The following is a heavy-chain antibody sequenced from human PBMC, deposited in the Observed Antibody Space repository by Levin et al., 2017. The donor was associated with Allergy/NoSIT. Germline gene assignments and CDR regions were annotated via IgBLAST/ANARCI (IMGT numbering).Heavy chain of an antibody. D-gene: IGHD2-2*01. J-gene: IGHJ6*02. CDR3: ARFPPSYQRLENSPKDFYYGLDV. Sequence: ASVKVSCKASGYTFTGYYVHWVRQAPGQGLEWMGWIDPFSGDTNDAQKFQGKVTMTRETMNTAYLELSRLRSDDTAGYYCARFPPSYQRLENSPKDFYYGLDVWGQGTTVIVSS. CDR2: IDPFSGDT. CDR1: GYTFTGYY. V-gene: IGHV1-2*02.